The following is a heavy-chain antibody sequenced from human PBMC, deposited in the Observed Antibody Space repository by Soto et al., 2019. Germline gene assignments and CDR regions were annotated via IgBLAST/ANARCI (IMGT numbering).Heavy chain of an antibody. D-gene: IGHD6-13*01. Sequence: GGSLRLSCAASGFTFSSYGMHWVRQAPGKGLEWVAVISYDGSNKYYADSVKGRFTISRDNSKNTLYLQMNSLRAEDTAVYYCAKELGTAAGHYYYYYYGMDVWGQGTTVTVSS. V-gene: IGHV3-30*18. CDR1: GFTFSSYG. CDR3: AKELGTAAGHYYYYYYGMDV. CDR2: ISYDGSNK. J-gene: IGHJ6*02.